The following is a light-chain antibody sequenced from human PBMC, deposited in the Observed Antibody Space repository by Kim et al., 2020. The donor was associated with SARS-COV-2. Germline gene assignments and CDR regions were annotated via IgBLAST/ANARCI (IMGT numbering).Light chain of an antibody. CDR2: DAS. CDR1: QSVSAY. V-gene: IGKV3-11*01. CDR3: QQRGNWT. Sequence: EIVLTQSPATLSLFQGERATLSCRASQSVSAYLAWYQQTPGQPPRLLIYDASIRATGIPVRFSGSGFGTAFTLSITSLAPEDSAIYYCQQRGNWTFGQGTKVEIK. J-gene: IGKJ1*01.